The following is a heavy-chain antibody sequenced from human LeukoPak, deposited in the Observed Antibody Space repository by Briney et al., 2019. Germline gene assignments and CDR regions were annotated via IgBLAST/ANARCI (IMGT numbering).Heavy chain of an antibody. Sequence: PSETLSLTCTVSGGSISSYYWSWIRQSPGKGLEGIGYIYYRGNTNYNPSLKSRVTISVDTSKNQFSLKLSSVTAADTAVYYCARGPREKLWTRMSDYWGQGTLVTVSS. CDR1: GGSISSYY. CDR2: IYYRGNT. V-gene: IGHV4-59*01. D-gene: IGHD3-10*01. CDR3: ARGPREKLWTRMSDY. J-gene: IGHJ4*02.